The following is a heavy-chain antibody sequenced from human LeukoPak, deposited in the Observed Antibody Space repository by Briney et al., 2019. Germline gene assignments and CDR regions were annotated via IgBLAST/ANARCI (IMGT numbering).Heavy chain of an antibody. V-gene: IGHV3-11*01. CDR2: ISSSGSTI. J-gene: IGHJ4*02. CDR1: GFTFSDYY. D-gene: IGHD6-13*01. Sequence: GGSLRLSCAASGFTFSDYYMSWIRQAPGKGLEWVSYISSSGSTIYCADSVKGRFTISRDNAKNSLYLQMNSLRAEDTAVYYCARDGAAAAAYFDYWGQGTLVTVSS. CDR3: ARDGAAAAAYFDY.